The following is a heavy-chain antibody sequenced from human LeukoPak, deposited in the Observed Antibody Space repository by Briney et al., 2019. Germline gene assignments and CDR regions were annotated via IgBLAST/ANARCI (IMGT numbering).Heavy chain of an antibody. D-gene: IGHD4-11*01. CDR3: AREVTRNGGVGFDY. Sequence: SETLSLTCAVYGGSFSGYYWSWIRQPPGKGLEWIGEINHSGSTNYNPSLKSRVTISVDTSKNQFSLKLSSVTAADTAVYYCAREVTRNGGVGFDYWGQGTLGTVSA. CDR1: GGSFSGYY. CDR2: INHSGST. J-gene: IGHJ4*02. V-gene: IGHV4-34*01.